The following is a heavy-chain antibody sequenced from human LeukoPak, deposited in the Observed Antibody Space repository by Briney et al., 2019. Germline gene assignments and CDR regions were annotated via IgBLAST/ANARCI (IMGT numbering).Heavy chain of an antibody. J-gene: IGHJ3*02. CDR1: GFTFNRHR. CDR3: AREGDAFDI. Sequence: GGSLRLSCAASGFTFNRHRISWVRQAPGEGLEWVANTGQDGSENYYVDSVKGRFTISRDNAKNSVYLQMNYLRAEDTAVYYCAREGDAFDIWGQGTMVTVSS. V-gene: IGHV3-7*01. CDR2: TGQDGSEN. D-gene: IGHD3-10*01.